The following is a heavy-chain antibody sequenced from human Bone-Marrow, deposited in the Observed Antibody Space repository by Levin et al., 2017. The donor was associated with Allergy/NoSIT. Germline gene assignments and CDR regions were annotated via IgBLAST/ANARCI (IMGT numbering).Heavy chain of an antibody. CDR1: GFIFSGNG. V-gene: IGHV3-23*01. D-gene: IGHD3-22*01. CDR3: AKDRFFADTSGHRFDY. Sequence: TGGSLRLSCAASGFIFSGNGMSWVRQAPGRGLEWVSAISSSGTNTYYSDSVEGRFTISRDNYRNILYLQMNSLRADDTAVYYCAKDRFFADTSGHRFDYWGRGTLVTVSS. CDR2: ISSSGTNT. J-gene: IGHJ4*02.